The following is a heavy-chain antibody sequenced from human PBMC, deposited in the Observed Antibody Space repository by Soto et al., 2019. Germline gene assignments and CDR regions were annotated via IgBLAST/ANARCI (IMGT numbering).Heavy chain of an antibody. D-gene: IGHD2-21*01. Sequence: SQTLSLTCAISGDSVSSNSAAWSWIRQSPSRGLEWLGRTFHRSKWYYDYAMSVKSRITITPDTSKNQFSPLLSSVTTEDTAVYYCARHVVTYGKTSRLDAWGQGTLVTVSS. CDR2: TFHRSKWYY. J-gene: IGHJ5*01. CDR3: ARHVVTYGKTSRLDA. CDR1: GDSVSSNSAA. V-gene: IGHV6-1*01.